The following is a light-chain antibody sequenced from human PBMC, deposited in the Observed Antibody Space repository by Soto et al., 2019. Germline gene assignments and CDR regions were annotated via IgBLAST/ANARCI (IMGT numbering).Light chain of an antibody. Sequence: QCVRTRPASVSSAPGRAITISCTGTSSDVGSYNLVSRYQQHPGKAPKLMIYEVSKRPSGVSNRFSGSKSGNTASLTISGLQAEDEADYYCCSYAGSSIPYVFGTGTKVTVL. J-gene: IGLJ1*01. CDR3: CSYAGSSIPYV. CDR1: SSDVGSYNL. CDR2: EVS. V-gene: IGLV2-23*02.